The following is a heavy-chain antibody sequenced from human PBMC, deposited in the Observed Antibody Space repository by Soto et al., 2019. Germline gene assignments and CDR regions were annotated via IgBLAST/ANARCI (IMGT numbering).Heavy chain of an antibody. Sequence: TGGSLRLSCAASGFTFSSYGMHWVRQAPGKGLEWVAVISYDGSNKYYADSVKGRFTISRDNSKNTLYLQMNSLRAEDTAVYYCAKLFRGEQLVEFDYWGQGTLVTVSS. CDR3: AKLFRGEQLVEFDY. CDR1: GFTFSSYG. J-gene: IGHJ4*02. V-gene: IGHV3-30*18. CDR2: ISYDGSNK. D-gene: IGHD6-6*01.